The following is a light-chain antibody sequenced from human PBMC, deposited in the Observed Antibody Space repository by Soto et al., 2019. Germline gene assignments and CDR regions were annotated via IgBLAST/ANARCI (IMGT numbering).Light chain of an antibody. CDR1: TGAVTSGYY. Sequence: QAVVTQEPSLTVSPGGTVTLTCASSTGAVTSGYYPNWFQQKPGQAPRALIYSTSNTHSWTPARFAGSLLGGKAALTLSGVHPEDEAEYYCLLYYGGAQPHVVFGGGTKLTVL. V-gene: IGLV7-43*01. CDR2: STS. J-gene: IGLJ2*01. CDR3: LLYYGGAQPHVV.